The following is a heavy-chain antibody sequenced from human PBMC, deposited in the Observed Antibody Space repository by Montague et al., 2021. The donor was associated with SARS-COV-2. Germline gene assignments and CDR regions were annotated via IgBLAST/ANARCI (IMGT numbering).Heavy chain of an antibody. D-gene: IGHD3/OR15-3a*01. CDR2: LSNNKSA. Sequence: SETLSLTCTVSGVVILRRKSQEHTSELPSHHDLVCRRLLSNNKSAYYNPSLKSRLTISVDMSKRLFSLDVESVAVADTAFYYCARQVGDFWTGFYVDPWGQGTLVTVSS. V-gene: IGHV4-39*01. CDR1: GVVILRRKSQ. J-gene: IGHJ5*02. CDR3: ARQVGDFWTGFYVDP.